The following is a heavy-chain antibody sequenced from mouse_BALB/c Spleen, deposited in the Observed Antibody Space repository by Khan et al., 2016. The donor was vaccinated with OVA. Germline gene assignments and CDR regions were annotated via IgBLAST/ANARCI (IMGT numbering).Heavy chain of an antibody. CDR1: GFSLSRYN. V-gene: IGHV2-6-4*01. CDR3: ARAYYRYDGYYAMDY. J-gene: IGHJ4*01. Sequence: VKLMESGPGLVSPSQSLSITCTVSGFSLSRYNIHWVRQPPGKGLEWLGMIWGGGVTDYNSTLKSRLSISKDNSKSQVFLKMNSLQTDDTAMYYCARAYYRYDGYYAMDYWGQGTSVTVSS. CDR2: IWGGGVT. D-gene: IGHD2-14*01.